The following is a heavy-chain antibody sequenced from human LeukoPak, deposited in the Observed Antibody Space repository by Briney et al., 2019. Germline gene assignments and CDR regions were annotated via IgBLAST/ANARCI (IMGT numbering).Heavy chain of an antibody. D-gene: IGHD2-2*01. CDR1: GDSITSYY. J-gene: IGHJ5*02. CDR2: IYYIGST. CDR3: ARGYCSSNNCYGGFDP. Sequence: PSETLSLTCTVSGDSITSYYWSWIRQPPGKGLEGIGYIYYIGSTDYNPSLKSRVIISVDTSKNQFSLKLSSVTAADTAVYYCARGYCSSNNCYGGFDPWGQGTLVTVSS. V-gene: IGHV4-59*01.